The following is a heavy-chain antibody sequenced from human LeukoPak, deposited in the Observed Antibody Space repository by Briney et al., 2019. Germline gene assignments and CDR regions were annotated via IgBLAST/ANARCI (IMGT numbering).Heavy chain of an antibody. CDR2: MNPNSGNT. V-gene: IGHV1-8*01. J-gene: IGHJ5*02. Sequence: GASVKVSCKASGYTLTSCDINWLRQATGQGLEWMGWMNPNSGNTGYAQKFQGRVTMTRNTSISTAYMELSSLRSEDTAVYYCAGSITGTTSHWFDPWGQGTLVTVSS. CDR1: GYTLTSCD. D-gene: IGHD1-20*01. CDR3: AGSITGTTSHWFDP.